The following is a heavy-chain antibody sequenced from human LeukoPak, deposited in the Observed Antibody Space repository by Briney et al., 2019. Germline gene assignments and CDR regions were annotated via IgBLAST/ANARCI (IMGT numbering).Heavy chain of an antibody. D-gene: IGHD6-19*01. CDR2: INPDGRRT. Sequence: GGSLRLSCAASGFTFSNYWMHWVRQAPGKGLVWVSRINPDGRRTDYADSVKGRFTISRDNAKDTLYLRMNSLGAEDTAVFYCARSSGWLVDSRGQGTLVTVSS. V-gene: IGHV3-74*01. CDR3: ARSSGWLVDS. CDR1: GFTFSNYW. J-gene: IGHJ4*02.